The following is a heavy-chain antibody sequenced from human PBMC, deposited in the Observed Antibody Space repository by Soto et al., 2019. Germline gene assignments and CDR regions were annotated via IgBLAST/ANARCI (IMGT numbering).Heavy chain of an antibody. V-gene: IGHV3-23*01. D-gene: IGHD3-22*01. CDR3: AKVPHYYDSSGYYFLDY. J-gene: IGHJ4*02. CDR1: GFTFSSYA. Sequence: GGSLRLSCAASGFTFSSYAMSWVRQAPGKGLEWVSAISGSGGSTYYADSVKGRFTISRDNSKNTLYLQMNSLRAEDTAVYYCAKVPHYYDSSGYYFLDYWGQGTLVTVSS. CDR2: ISGSGGST.